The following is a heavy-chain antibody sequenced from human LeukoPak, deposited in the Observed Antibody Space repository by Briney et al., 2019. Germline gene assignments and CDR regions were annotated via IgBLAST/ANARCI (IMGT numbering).Heavy chain of an antibody. D-gene: IGHD3/OR15-3a*01. V-gene: IGHV1-2*02. J-gene: IGHJ4*02. CDR3: ARDPRGSDFWTGYYLPRHLDY. CDR1: GYTFTGYY. Sequence: ASVKVSCKASGYTFTGYYMHWVRQAPGQGLEWMGWINPNSGGTNYTQKLQGRVTMTTDTSTSTAYMELRSLRSDDTAVYFCARDPRGSDFWTGYYLPRHLDYWGQGTLVTVSS. CDR2: INPNSGGT.